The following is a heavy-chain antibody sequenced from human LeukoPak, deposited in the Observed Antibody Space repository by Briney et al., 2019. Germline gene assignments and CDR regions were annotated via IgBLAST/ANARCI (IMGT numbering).Heavy chain of an antibody. CDR3: ARAYYYDSSGYAEYFQH. D-gene: IGHD3-22*01. J-gene: IGHJ1*01. CDR2: TNPNSGGT. CDR1: GYTFTGYY. V-gene: IGHV1-2*02. Sequence: ASVKVSCKASGYTFTGYYMHWVRQAPGQGLEWMGWTNPNSGGTNYAQKFQGRVTMTRDTSISTAYMELSRLRSDDTAVYYCARAYYYDSSGYAEYFQHWGQGTLVTVSS.